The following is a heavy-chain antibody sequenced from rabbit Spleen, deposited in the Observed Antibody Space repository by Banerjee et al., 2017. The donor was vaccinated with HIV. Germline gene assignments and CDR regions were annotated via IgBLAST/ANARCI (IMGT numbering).Heavy chain of an antibody. CDR1: GFDFSHYG. CDR3: ARDTSSSFSSYGMDL. CDR2: IDAGSSGFT. D-gene: IGHD1-1*01. V-gene: IGHV1S45*01. J-gene: IGHJ6*01. Sequence: QEQLAESGGGLVKPEGSLELSCKASGFDFSHYGVSWVRQAPGKGLEWIACIDAGSSGFTYFETWAKGRFTISKTSSTTVTLQMTSLTAADTATYFCARDTSSSFSSYGMDLWGQGTLVTVS.